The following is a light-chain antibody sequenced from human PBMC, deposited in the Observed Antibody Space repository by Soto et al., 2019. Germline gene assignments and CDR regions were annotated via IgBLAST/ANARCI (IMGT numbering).Light chain of an antibody. Sequence: SYELTQPPSVSVSPGQTASITCSGDKLGNKYACWYQQKSGQSPVLVIYKDSKRPSGIPERFSGSNSGNTATLTISGTQAMDEADYYCQVWDSSTRVFGGGTKLTVL. CDR3: QVWDSSTRV. J-gene: IGLJ3*02. CDR1: KLGNKY. V-gene: IGLV3-1*01. CDR2: KDS.